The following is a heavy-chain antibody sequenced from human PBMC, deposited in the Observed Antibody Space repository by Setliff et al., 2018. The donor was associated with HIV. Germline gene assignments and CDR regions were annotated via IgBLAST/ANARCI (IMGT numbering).Heavy chain of an antibody. D-gene: IGHD2-15*01. J-gene: IGHJ4*02. CDR2: LSSKGNA. CDR3: AGQDLAEVKWYYMDY. V-gene: IGHV4-39*07. CDR1: GGSISRSSYY. Sequence: SETLSLTCTVSGGSISRSSYYWGWIRQPPGKGLEWIGALSSKGNAYNNPSLKSRVTISIDSSKNLFSLKVNSLTAADTGVYYCAGQDLAEVKWYYMDYWGQGALVTVSS.